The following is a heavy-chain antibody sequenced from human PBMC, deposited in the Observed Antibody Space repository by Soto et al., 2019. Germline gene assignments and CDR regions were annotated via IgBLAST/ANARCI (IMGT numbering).Heavy chain of an antibody. D-gene: IGHD3-10*01. Sequence: ASVKVSCKASGGTFSSYTISWVRQAPGQGLEWMGRIIPILGIANYAQKFQGRVTITADKSTSTAYMELSSLRSEDTAVYYCARDAKTDGSGSYPYYYYYMDVWGKGTTVTVSS. CDR3: ARDAKTDGSGSYPYYYYYMDV. V-gene: IGHV1-69*04. CDR2: IIPILGIA. CDR1: GGTFSSYT. J-gene: IGHJ6*03.